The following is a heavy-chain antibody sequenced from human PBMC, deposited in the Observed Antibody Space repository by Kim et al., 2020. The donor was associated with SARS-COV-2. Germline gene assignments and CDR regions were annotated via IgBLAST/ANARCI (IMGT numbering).Heavy chain of an antibody. CDR1: GFSFHSYW. Sequence: GGSLRLSCVASGFSFHSYWMSWVRQAPGRGPEWVANIKQDGGQTSYVGSVRGRFTISRDNDKNTLYLHMKSLRDEDTAVYYCARDTYVDNGDHDAFDFWGQGTEVSVSS. D-gene: IGHD4-17*01. V-gene: IGHV3-7*01. CDR2: IKQDGGQT. CDR3: ARDTYVDNGDHDAFDF. J-gene: IGHJ3*01.